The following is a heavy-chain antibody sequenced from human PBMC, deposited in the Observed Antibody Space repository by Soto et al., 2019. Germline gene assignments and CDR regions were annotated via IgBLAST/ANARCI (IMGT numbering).Heavy chain of an antibody. CDR3: ARGMFDILRGACDS. CDR1: GFSFSTHA. D-gene: IGHD3-9*01. V-gene: IGHV3-21*01. CDR2: ITSSGSYI. Sequence: EVQVVESGGGLVKPGWSLRLSCAASGFSFSTHAMNWVRQAPGKGLEWVSSITSSGSYIYYADSVKGRFTISRDNAKNELSLQMNSLRAEDTAVYYCARGMFDILRGACDSWGQGPLVTVSS. J-gene: IGHJ4*02.